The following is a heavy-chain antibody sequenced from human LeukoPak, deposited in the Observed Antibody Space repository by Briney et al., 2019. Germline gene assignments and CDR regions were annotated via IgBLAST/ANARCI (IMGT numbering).Heavy chain of an antibody. CDR2: ISSSSSYI. CDR3: ARDNVGYYDFWSGFPLDY. CDR1: GFTFSSYS. Sequence: PGGSPRLSCAASGFTFSSYSMNWVRQAPGKGLEWVSSISSSSSYIYYADSVKGRFTISRDNAKNSLYLQMNSLRAEDTAVYYCARDNVGYYDFWSGFPLDYWGQGTLVTVSS. J-gene: IGHJ4*02. V-gene: IGHV3-21*01. D-gene: IGHD3-3*01.